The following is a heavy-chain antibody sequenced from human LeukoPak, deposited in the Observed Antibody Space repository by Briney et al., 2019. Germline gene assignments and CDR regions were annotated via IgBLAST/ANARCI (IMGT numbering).Heavy chain of an antibody. Sequence: ASVKVSCKASGYTFTSYYMHWVRQAPGQRLEWMGIINPNDETTSYAQKFQGRVTMTRDTSTSTVYMELSSLRSEDTAVYYCARGHPLDWNYFDYWGQGTLDTVSS. CDR3: ARGHPLDWNYFDY. V-gene: IGHV1-46*01. D-gene: IGHD3/OR15-3a*01. J-gene: IGHJ4*02. CDR1: GYTFTSYY. CDR2: INPNDETT.